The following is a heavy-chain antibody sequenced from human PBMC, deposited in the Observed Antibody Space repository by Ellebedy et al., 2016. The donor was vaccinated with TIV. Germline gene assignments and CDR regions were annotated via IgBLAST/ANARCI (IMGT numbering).Heavy chain of an antibody. Sequence: ASVKVSCXASGYTFTSYDINWVRQATGQGLEWMGWMNPNSGNTGYAQKLQGRVTMTTDTSTSTAYMEVRSLRSDDTAVYYCARSPGWDFWSGYLRPNWGYNWFDPWGQGTLVTVSS. D-gene: IGHD3-3*01. CDR2: MNPNSGNT. J-gene: IGHJ5*02. CDR3: ARSPGWDFWSGYLRPNWGYNWFDP. V-gene: IGHV1-8*01. CDR1: GYTFTSYD.